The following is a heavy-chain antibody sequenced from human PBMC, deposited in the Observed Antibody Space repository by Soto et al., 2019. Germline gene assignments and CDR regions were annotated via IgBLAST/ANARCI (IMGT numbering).Heavy chain of an antibody. CDR1: GGTFSSYA. Sequence: QVPLVQSGAEVKKPGSSVKVSCKASGGTFSSYAISWVRQAPGQGLEWMGGIIPIFGTANYAQKFQGRVTITADKSTSTAYMELSSLRSEDTAVYYCARAGGSSSSFLNYYYYYGMDVWGQGTTVTVSS. V-gene: IGHV1-69*06. CDR2: IIPIFGTA. J-gene: IGHJ6*02. CDR3: ARAGGSSSSFLNYYYYYGMDV. D-gene: IGHD6-6*01.